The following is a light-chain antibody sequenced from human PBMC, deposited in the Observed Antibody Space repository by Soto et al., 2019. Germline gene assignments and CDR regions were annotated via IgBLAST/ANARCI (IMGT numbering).Light chain of an antibody. Sequence: DIVMTQSPLSLPVTPGEPASISCRSSQSLLHSNGYNYLDWYLQKPGQSPKXLIYLGSNRASGVPDRFSGSGSGTDFTLKISRVEAEDVGVYYCMQPLQSWTFGQGTKVDIK. CDR2: LGS. J-gene: IGKJ1*01. CDR1: QSLLHSNGYNY. V-gene: IGKV2-28*01. CDR3: MQPLQSWT.